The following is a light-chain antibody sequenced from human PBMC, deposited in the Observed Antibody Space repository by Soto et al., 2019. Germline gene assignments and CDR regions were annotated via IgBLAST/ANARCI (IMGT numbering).Light chain of an antibody. CDR1: QGIRNY. J-gene: IGKJ1*01. Sequence: DIQMTQSPSSLSVSVGDRVPITCRASQGIRNYLAWYQQKPGKVHKLLIYAASNLQSGVPSRFIGNGSGTDFTPTISSLQPEDVATYYCQKYNSAPWTFGQGTKVQIK. CDR3: QKYNSAPWT. V-gene: IGKV1-27*01. CDR2: AAS.